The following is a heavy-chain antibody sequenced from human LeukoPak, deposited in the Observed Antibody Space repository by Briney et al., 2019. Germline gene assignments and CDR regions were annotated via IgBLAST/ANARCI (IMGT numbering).Heavy chain of an antibody. D-gene: IGHD6-19*01. J-gene: IGHJ4*02. Sequence: GGSLRLSCAASGFTFSDYYMSWVRQAPGKGLEWVSVIYSGGSTYYADSVKGRFTISRDNAKNSLYLQMNSLRAEDTAVYYCARARQGLVGRDDYWGQGTRVTVPS. CDR1: GFTFSDYY. V-gene: IGHV3-66*01. CDR3: ARARQGLVGRDDY. CDR2: IYSGGST.